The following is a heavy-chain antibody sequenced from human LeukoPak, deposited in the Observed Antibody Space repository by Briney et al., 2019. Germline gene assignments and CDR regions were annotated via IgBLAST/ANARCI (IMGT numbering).Heavy chain of an antibody. V-gene: IGHV3-74*01. CDR1: GFTFSSYW. Sequence: GGSLRLSCAASGFTFSSYWMHWVRQAPGKGLVWVSRIDIDGSSTTYADYVKGRFTISRDNAKNTLYLQMNNLRAEDTAVYYCARDRPHNWFDPWGQGTLVTVSS. J-gene: IGHJ5*02. CDR2: IDIDGSST. CDR3: ARDRPHNWFDP.